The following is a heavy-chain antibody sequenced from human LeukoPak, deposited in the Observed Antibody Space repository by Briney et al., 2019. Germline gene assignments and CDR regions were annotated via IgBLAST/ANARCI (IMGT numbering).Heavy chain of an antibody. CDR3: ARVEWMGRMDY. J-gene: IGHJ4*02. CDR1: GFTFSDYA. CDR2: IIRSSSNM. V-gene: IGHV3-21*01. D-gene: IGHD3-3*01. Sequence: GGSLRLSCAASGFTFSDYAMNWVRQAPGKGLEWVSSIIRSSSNMFYADSVKGRFTISRDNAKNSLFLQMNSLKVEDTAVYYCARVEWMGRMDYWGQGTLVTVSS.